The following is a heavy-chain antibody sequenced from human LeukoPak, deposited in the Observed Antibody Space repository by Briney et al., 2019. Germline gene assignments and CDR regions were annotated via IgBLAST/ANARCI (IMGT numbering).Heavy chain of an antibody. CDR2: RYYRGTT. CDR1: GGSLSSSSYY. CDR3: AREDSRSEVAGFRPDL. V-gene: IGHV4-39*02. D-gene: IGHD6-19*01. Sequence: SETLSLTCSVSGGSLSSSSYYWGWTRQSPGKGLEWIGSRYYRGTTYENSSLKSRLILSIDTSNNQFSLTQTSVTAADTAVYFCAREDSRSEVAGFRPDLWGQGLLVTVSS. J-gene: IGHJ4*02.